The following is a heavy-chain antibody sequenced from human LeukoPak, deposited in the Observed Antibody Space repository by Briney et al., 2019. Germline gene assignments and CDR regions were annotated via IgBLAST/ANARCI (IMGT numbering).Heavy chain of an antibody. D-gene: IGHD4-17*01. J-gene: IGHJ4*02. CDR3: ARLSPLYGDYGVFGD. V-gene: IGHV4-61*01. CDR2: IYYSGRS. Sequence: PSETLSLTCTDSGGSLSSGSFSWSCLRQPPGKGLEWNGYIYYSGRSNYSPSLKSRVTISVDTTKNQFSLKLSSVTAADTAVYYCARLSPLYGDYGVFGDWGQGTLVTVSS. CDR1: GGSLSSGSFS.